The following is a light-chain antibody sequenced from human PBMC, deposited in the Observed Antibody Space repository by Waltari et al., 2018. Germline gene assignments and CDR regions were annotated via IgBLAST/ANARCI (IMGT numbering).Light chain of an antibody. V-gene: IGKV3-11*01. J-gene: IGKJ4*01. CDR1: HSVNWY. CDR3: QQRRNWPLT. Sequence: EIVLTQSPATLSLSPGERATLSCRASHSVNWYLAWYQQRPGQAPRLLIYDTSNRATRIPARFSGSGSETDFTLTISSLEPDDSAVYYCQQRRNWPLTFGGGTKVEIK. CDR2: DTS.